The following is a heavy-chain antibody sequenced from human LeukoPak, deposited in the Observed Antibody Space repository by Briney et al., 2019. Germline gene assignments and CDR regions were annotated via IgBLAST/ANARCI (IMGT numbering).Heavy chain of an antibody. J-gene: IGHJ4*02. CDR1: GGSISSYY. CDR2: IYYSGST. D-gene: IGHD3-10*01. CDR3: ARDRDYYGSGSYYKGGPDY. Sequence: PSETLSLTCTVSGGSISSYYWSWIRQPPGKGLEWIGYIYYSGSTYYNPSLKSRVTISVDRSKNQFSLKLSSVTAADTAVYYCARDRDYYGSGSYYKGGPDYWGQGTLVTVSS. V-gene: IGHV4-59*12.